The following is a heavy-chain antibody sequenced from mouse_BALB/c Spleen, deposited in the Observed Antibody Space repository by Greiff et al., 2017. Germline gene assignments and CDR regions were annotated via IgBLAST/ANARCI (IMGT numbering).Heavy chain of an antibody. CDR1: GFSLTDYG. V-gene: IGHV2-6-5*01. Sequence: VQLKESGPGLVAPSQSLSITCTVSGFSLTDYGVSWIRQPPGKGLEWLGVIWGGGSTYYNSALKSRLSISKDNSKSQVFLKMNSLQTDDTAMYYCAKLLLLRYPGYAMDYWGQGTSVTVSS. CDR3: AKLLLLRYPGYAMDY. J-gene: IGHJ4*01. CDR2: IWGGGST. D-gene: IGHD1-1*01.